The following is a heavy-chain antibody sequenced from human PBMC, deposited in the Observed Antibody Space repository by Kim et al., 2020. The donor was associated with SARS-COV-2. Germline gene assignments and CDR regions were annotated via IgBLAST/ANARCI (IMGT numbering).Heavy chain of an antibody. J-gene: IGHJ4*02. D-gene: IGHD6-13*01. CDR2: IKEDGSVK. CDR1: GFTFRSYW. Sequence: GGSLRLSCAASGFTFRSYWMSWVRQAPGKGLEWVANIKEDGSVKQYVDSVKGRFTISRDNAGNSLYLQLNSLRADDTATYYCARDGILSYTSSCDYWGQGSLVTVSS. V-gene: IGHV3-7*03. CDR3: ARDGILSYTSSCDY.